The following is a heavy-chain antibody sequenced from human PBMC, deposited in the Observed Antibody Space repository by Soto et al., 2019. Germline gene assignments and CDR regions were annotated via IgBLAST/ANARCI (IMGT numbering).Heavy chain of an antibody. V-gene: IGHV1-69*13. D-gene: IGHD6-13*01. J-gene: IGHJ6*02. CDR1: GGTFSSYA. CDR2: IIPIFGTA. CDR3: ARDPYAAAAGVYYYGMDV. Sequence: GASVKVSCKASGGTFSSYAISWVRQAPGQGLEWMGGIIPIFGTANYAQKFQGRVTITADESTSTAYMELSSLRSEDTAVYYCARDPYAAAAGVYYYGMDVWGQGTTVTVSS.